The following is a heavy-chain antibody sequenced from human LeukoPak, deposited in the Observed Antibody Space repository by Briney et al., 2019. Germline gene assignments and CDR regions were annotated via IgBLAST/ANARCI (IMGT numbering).Heavy chain of an antibody. CDR3: ARGIAARRLRYYYYYMDV. Sequence: SETLSLTCAVYDGSFSGYYWSWIRQPPGKGLEWIGEINHSGSTNYNPSLKSRVTISVDTSKNQFSLKLSSVTAADTAVYYCARGIAARRLRYYYYYMDVWGKGTTVTVSS. CDR2: INHSGST. CDR1: DGSFSGYY. V-gene: IGHV4-34*01. J-gene: IGHJ6*03. D-gene: IGHD6-6*01.